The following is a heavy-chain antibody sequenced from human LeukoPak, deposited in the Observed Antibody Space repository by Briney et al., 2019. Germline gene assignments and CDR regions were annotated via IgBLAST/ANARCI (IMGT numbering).Heavy chain of an antibody. J-gene: IGHJ3*02. CDR2: INPNSGGT. V-gene: IGHV1-2*02. Sequence: ASVKVSCKASGYTFTGYYMHWVRQAPGQGLEWMGWINPNSGGTNYAQKFQGRVTMTRDTSISTAYMELSRLRSDDTAVYYCARDLNKYYYDSSGYYYDDAFDIWGQGTMVTVSS. CDR3: ARDLNKYYYDSSGYYYDDAFDI. D-gene: IGHD3-22*01. CDR1: GYTFTGYY.